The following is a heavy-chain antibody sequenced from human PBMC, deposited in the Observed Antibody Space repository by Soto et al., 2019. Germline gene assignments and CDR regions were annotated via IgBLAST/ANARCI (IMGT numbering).Heavy chain of an antibody. J-gene: IGHJ4*02. Sequence: QVQLVQSGAEVKKPGASVKLSCKASGYTFTRNAIHWVRQAPGQRLEWIGKIDAGNGNTKYSQKFQGRVTITRDTSASAVYMELSTLGSEDTFVYYCARSETDYSRFHYWGQGSLVTVSS. CDR3: ARSETDYSRFHY. CDR2: IDAGNGNT. CDR1: GYTFTRNA. V-gene: IGHV1-3*01. D-gene: IGHD3-9*01.